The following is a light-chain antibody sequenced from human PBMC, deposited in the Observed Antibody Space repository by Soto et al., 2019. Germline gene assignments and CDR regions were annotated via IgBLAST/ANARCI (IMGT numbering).Light chain of an antibody. CDR1: QSVSSSY. CDR3: QQYGSSPLT. J-gene: IGKJ4*01. Sequence: EIVLTQSPGTLSLSPGERATLSCRASQSVSSSYLAWCQQKPGQAPRLLIYGASSRATGIPDRFSGSGSGTDFTITISRLEPEDFAVYYCQQYGSSPLTFGGGTKVEIK. V-gene: IGKV3-20*01. CDR2: GAS.